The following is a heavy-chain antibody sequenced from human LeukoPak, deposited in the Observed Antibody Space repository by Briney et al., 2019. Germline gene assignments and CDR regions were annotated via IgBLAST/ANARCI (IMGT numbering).Heavy chain of an antibody. D-gene: IGHD3-10*01. CDR1: GYTFTDYY. CDR3: AREVLRHDY. V-gene: IGHV7-4-1*02. CDR2: IITDTGNP. J-gene: IGHJ4*02. Sequence: GASVKVSCKASGYTFTDYYMHWVRQAPGQGLEWMGWIITDTGNPTYAQGFTGRFVFSVDTSVNTAYLQISSLKAEDTAVYYCAREVLRHDYWGQGTLVTVSS.